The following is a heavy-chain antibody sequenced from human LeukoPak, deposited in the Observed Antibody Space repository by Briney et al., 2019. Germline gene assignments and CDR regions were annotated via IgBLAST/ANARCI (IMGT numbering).Heavy chain of an antibody. Sequence: GGSLRLSCAASGFTFSSYGMHWVRQAPGKGLEWVAVIWYGGSNKYYADSVKGRFTISRDNSKNTLYLQMNSLRAEDTAVYYCARDANIEYYFDYWGQGTLVTVSS. CDR2: IWYGGSNK. V-gene: IGHV3-33*01. J-gene: IGHJ4*02. CDR3: ARDANIEYYFDY. D-gene: IGHD2/OR15-2a*01. CDR1: GFTFSSYG.